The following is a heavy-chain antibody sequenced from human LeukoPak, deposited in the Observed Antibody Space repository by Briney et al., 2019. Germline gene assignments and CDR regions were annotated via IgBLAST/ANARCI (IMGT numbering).Heavy chain of an antibody. V-gene: IGHV4-61*01. CDR1: GVSVSSGRYY. CDR3: ARDYGYNFGYFDY. D-gene: IGHD5-24*01. CDR2: IYYSGSA. J-gene: IGHJ4*02. Sequence: SETLSLTCTVSGVSVSSGRYYWSWSRQPPGKGLEWIGYIYYSGSANYNPSLKSRVTVLVDTSKNQLFLKLNSVTAADTAVYYCARDYGYNFGYFDYWGQGTLVTVSS.